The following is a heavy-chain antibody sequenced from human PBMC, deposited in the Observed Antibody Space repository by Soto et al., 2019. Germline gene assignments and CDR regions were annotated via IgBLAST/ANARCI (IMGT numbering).Heavy chain of an antibody. CDR2: IWYDGSNK. D-gene: IGHD2-21*02. Sequence: GGSLRLSCAASGFTFSSYGMHWVRQAPGKGLEWVAVIWYDGSNKYYADSVKGRLTISRDNSKNTLYLQMNSLRAEDTAVYYCARVPAYCGGDCFTIPWFDPWGQGTLVTVSS. CDR1: GFTFSSYG. CDR3: ARVPAYCGGDCFTIPWFDP. V-gene: IGHV3-33*01. J-gene: IGHJ5*02.